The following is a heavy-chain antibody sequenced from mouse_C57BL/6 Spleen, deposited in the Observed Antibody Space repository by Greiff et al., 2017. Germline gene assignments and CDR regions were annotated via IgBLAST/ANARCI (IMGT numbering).Heavy chain of an antibody. J-gene: IGHJ3*01. CDR1: GFNIKDYY. V-gene: IGHV14-1*01. CDR3: TTAYYGSWFAY. Sequence: VQLQQSGAELVRPGASVKLSCTASGFNIKDYYMHWVKQRPEQGLEWIGRIDPEDGDTEYAPKFQGKATMTADTSSNTAYLQLSRLTSEDTAVYYWTTAYYGSWFAYWGQGTLVPVSA. D-gene: IGHD1-1*01. CDR2: IDPEDGDT.